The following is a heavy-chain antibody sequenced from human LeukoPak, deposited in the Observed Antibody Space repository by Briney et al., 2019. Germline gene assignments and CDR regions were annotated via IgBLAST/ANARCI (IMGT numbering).Heavy chain of an antibody. D-gene: IGHD2-2*01. CDR1: GFTFSSYG. CDR3: ARGLGIVVVPAAIAFDY. CDR2: IWYDGSNK. J-gene: IGHJ4*02. Sequence: GGSLRLSCAASGFTFSSYGMHWVRQAPGKGLEWVAVIWYDGSNKYYADSVKGRFTISRDNSKNTLYLQMNSLRAEGTAVYYCARGLGIVVVPAAIAFDYWGQGTLVTVSS. V-gene: IGHV3-33*01.